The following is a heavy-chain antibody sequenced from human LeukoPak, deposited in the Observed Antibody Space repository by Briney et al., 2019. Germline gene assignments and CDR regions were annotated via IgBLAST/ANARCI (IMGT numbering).Heavy chain of an antibody. CDR2: ISGSGGST. D-gene: IGHD2-8*01. V-gene: IGHV3-23*01. CDR3: ARKAEYIVQMVHEYYLDY. CDR1: GFTFSGYA. J-gene: IGHJ4*02. Sequence: GGSLRLSCAASGFTFSGYAMTWVRKPPGKGLEWVSAISGSGGSTYYADSVKGRFTISRDNSKNKLYLQMNSLRAEDTAVYYCARKAEYIVQMVHEYYLDYWAQGTLLTVSS.